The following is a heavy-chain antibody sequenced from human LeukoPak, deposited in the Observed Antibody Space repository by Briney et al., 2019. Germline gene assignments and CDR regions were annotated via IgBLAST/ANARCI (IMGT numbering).Heavy chain of an antibody. CDR3: ARLRKYYDILTGYWRLWFDP. V-gene: IGHV4-39*01. CDR1: GGSFSGYY. J-gene: IGHJ5*02. D-gene: IGHD3-9*01. CDR2: IYYSGST. Sequence: SSETLSLTCAVYGGSFSGYYWGWIRQPPGKGLEWIGSIYYSGSTYYNPSLKSRVTISVDTSKNQFSLKLSSVTAADTAVYYCARLRKYYDILTGYWRLWFDPWCQGTLVTVSS.